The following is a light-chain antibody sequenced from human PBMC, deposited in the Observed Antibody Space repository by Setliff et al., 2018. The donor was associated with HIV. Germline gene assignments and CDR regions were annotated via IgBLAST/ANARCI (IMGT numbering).Light chain of an antibody. CDR3: AVWDNGLKGYV. V-gene: IGLV1-44*01. J-gene: IGLJ1*01. CDR2: SNN. Sequence: QSVLTQPPSASGTPGQRVTISCSGSSSDIASNTVSWYQQLPGTSPKLLIYSNNQRPSGVPDRFSGSKSGTSASLAISGLQSEDEADYYCAVWDNGLKGYVIGTGTKVTVL. CDR1: SSDIASNT.